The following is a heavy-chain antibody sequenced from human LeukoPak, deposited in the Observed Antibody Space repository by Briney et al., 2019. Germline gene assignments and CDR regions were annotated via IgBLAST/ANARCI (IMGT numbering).Heavy chain of an antibody. CDR2: IYYGGNT. CDR1: GGSISSSSYY. V-gene: IGHV4-39*02. Sequence: SETLSLTCTVSGGSISSSSYYWGWIRQPPGKGLEWIGNIYYGGNTYYNPSLKSRVTISADTSKNHFSLNLKSVTAADTAVYYCARDYGDYQFDYWGQGILVTVSS. D-gene: IGHD4-17*01. J-gene: IGHJ4*02. CDR3: ARDYGDYQFDY.